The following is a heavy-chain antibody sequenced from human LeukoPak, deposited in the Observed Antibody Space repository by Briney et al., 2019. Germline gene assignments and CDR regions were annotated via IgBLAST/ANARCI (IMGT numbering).Heavy chain of an antibody. CDR1: GGSISSYY. V-gene: IGHV4-59*08. J-gene: IGHJ6*03. D-gene: IGHD6-6*01. Sequence: SETLSLTCTVSGGSISSYYWSWLRQPPGKGLEWIGYIYYSGSTNYNPSLKSRVTISVDTSKNQFSLKLSSVTAADTAVYYCARWYGSSSYYYYYYMDVWGKGTTVTVSS. CDR2: IYYSGST. CDR3: ARWYGSSSYYYYYYMDV.